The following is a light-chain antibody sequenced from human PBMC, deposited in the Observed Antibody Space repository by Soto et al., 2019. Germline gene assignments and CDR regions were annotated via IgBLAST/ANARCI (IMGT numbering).Light chain of an antibody. CDR2: SNS. Sequence: QSALTQPPSASGTPGQRVTISCSGSSSNIGSYTVNWYQQLPGTAPKLLIYSNSNRPSGVPDRFSGSKSGTSASLAITGLQAEDEADYYCQSYDSSLSGYVFGTGTKVTVL. J-gene: IGLJ1*01. CDR1: SSNIGSYT. V-gene: IGLV1-40*01. CDR3: QSYDSSLSGYV.